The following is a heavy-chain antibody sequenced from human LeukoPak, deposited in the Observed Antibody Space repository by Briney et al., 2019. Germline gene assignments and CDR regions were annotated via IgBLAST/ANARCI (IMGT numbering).Heavy chain of an antibody. Sequence: IPSGTLSLTCGVSGGSISNTNWWTWVRQPPGKGLEWIGEVDLLGRTNYNPSLKNRVAISIDKSENHISLWLTSVTAADTAVYYCAREGGPYRPLDYSGQGTLVTVSS. V-gene: IGHV4-4*02. CDR2: VDLLGRT. CDR3: AREGGPYRPLDY. J-gene: IGHJ4*02. CDR1: GGSISNTNW.